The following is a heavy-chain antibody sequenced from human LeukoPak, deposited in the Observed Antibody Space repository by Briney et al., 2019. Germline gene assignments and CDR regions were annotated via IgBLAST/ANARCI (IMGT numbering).Heavy chain of an antibody. CDR1: GDSITSYF. CDR2: MYHSGST. CDR3: ARHEYSSGSYYYYYGMDV. D-gene: IGHD6-19*01. J-gene: IGHJ6*02. Sequence: PSETLSLTCTVSGDSITSYFWSWIRQPPGKGLEWIGYMYHSGSTNYNPSLKSRVTISVDTSKNQFSLKLSSVTAADTAVYYCARHEYSSGSYYYYYGMDVWGQGTTVTVSS. V-gene: IGHV4-59*08.